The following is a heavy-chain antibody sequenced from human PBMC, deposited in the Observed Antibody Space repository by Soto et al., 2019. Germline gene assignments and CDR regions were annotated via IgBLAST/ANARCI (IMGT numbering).Heavy chain of an antibody. CDR1: GGSISSGGYY. Sequence: PSETLSLTCTVSGGSISSGGYYWSWIRQHPGKGLEWIGYIYYSGSTYYNPSLKSRVTISVDTSKNQFSLKLSSVTAADTAVYYCARNEVVPAAHYYYYGMDVWGQGTTVTVSS. V-gene: IGHV4-31*03. J-gene: IGHJ6*02. D-gene: IGHD2-2*01. CDR2: IYYSGST. CDR3: ARNEVVPAAHYYYYGMDV.